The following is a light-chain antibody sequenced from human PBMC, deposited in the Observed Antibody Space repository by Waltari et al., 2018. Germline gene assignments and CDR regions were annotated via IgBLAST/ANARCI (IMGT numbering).Light chain of an antibody. CDR2: DAS. CDR1: QSVNPY. Sequence: EVVLTQSPGTLSLSPGERATLFCRASQSVNPYLAWYQQKPGQAPRLLIYDASNRATGFPTRISGSGSGTEFTLNIGSLQQDDSAMYVCQNGSGGPTFGGGTKVEI. V-gene: IGKV3-11*01. J-gene: IGKJ4*01. CDR3: QNGSGGPT.